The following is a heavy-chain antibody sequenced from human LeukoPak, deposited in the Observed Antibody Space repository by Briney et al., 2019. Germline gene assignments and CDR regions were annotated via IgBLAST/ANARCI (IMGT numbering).Heavy chain of an antibody. CDR1: GFTFSSYS. CDR3: ARGPSQWYDSSGYGGYFDY. D-gene: IGHD3-22*01. V-gene: IGHV3-21*01. Sequence: GGSLRLSCAASGFTFSSYSMNWVRQAPGKGLEWVSSIGSSSSYIYYADSVKGRFTISRDNAKNSLYLQMNSLRAEDTAVYYCARGPSQWYDSSGYGGYFDYWGQGTLVTVSS. CDR2: IGSSSSYI. J-gene: IGHJ4*02.